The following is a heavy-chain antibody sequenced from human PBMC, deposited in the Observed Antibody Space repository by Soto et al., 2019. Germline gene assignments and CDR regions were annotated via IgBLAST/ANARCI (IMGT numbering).Heavy chain of an antibody. CDR2: FDPEDGET. V-gene: IGHV1-24*01. CDR1: GYTLTELS. Sequence: GASVKVSCKVSGYTLTELSMYWVRQAPGKGLEWMGGFDPEDGETIYAQKFQGRVTMTEDTSTDTAYMELSSLRSEDTAVYYCATGGLTIFGVVSNPYYFDYWGRGTLVTVSS. J-gene: IGHJ4*02. CDR3: ATGGLTIFGVVSNPYYFDY. D-gene: IGHD3-3*01.